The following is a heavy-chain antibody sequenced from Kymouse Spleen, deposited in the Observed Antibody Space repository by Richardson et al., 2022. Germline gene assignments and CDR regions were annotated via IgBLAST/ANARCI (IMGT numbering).Heavy chain of an antibody. J-gene: IGHJ6*02. CDR1: GFTFSSYG. D-gene: IGHD6-19*01. Sequence: QVQLVESGGGVVQPGRSLRLSCAASGFTFSSYGMHWVRQAPGKGLEWVAVISYDGSNKYYADSVKGRFTISRDNSKNTLYLQMNSLRAEDTAVYYCAKKGQWLGYYYGMDVWGQGTTVTVSS. CDR3: AKKGQWLGYYYGMDV. V-gene: IGHV3-30*18. CDR2: ISYDGSNK.